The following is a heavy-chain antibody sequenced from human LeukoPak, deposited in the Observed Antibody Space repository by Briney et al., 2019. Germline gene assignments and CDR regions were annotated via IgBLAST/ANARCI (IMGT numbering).Heavy chain of an antibody. Sequence: ASVKVSCKASGYTFTDYYIHWVRQASGQGLEWMGWMNPHSGNTGYAQNFQGRVTMTRNTSISTAYMELRSLRSEDTAVYYCARLSSHYGDYKVDPWGQGTLVTVSS. V-gene: IGHV1-8*02. D-gene: IGHD4-17*01. CDR2: MNPHSGNT. CDR3: ARLSSHYGDYKVDP. J-gene: IGHJ5*02. CDR1: GYTFTDYY.